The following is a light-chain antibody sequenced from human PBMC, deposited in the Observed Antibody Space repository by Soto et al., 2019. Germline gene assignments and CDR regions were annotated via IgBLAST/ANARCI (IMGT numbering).Light chain of an antibody. CDR1: QSVSSRH. J-gene: IGKJ2*01. CDR2: GAS. Sequence: EIVLTQSPGTLSLSPGERATLSCRASQSVSSRHLAWYQQKPGQAPRLLIYGASSRATGIPYRFSGSGSGTDFTLTISRLEPEDFAVYYCKQYDGSLYTFGQGTKLEIK. CDR3: KQYDGSLYT. V-gene: IGKV3-20*01.